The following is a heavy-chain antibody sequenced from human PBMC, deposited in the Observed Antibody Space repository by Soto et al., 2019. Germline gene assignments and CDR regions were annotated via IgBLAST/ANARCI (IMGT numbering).Heavy chain of an antibody. CDR1: GFALSSYG. V-gene: IGHV3-30*18. D-gene: IGHD6-19*01. Sequence: QIQLVESGGGVVQPGTSQKLSCTASGFALSSYGMHWVRQAPGKGLEWVSVISYNGNNKYYADSVRGRFTISRDNSRSTLYLQMDSLRPEDTAVYYCAKERVHLAVAAITGGGDFDKWGQGTTVTVSS. J-gene: IGHJ3*01. CDR2: ISYNGNNK. CDR3: AKERVHLAVAAITGGGDFDK.